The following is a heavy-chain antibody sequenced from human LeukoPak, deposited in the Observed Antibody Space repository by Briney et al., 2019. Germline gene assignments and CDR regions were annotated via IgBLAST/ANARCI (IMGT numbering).Heavy chain of an antibody. CDR2: IRYDGSNK. J-gene: IGHJ6*03. CDR1: GFTFSSYG. D-gene: IGHD4-11*01. V-gene: IGHV3-30*02. Sequence: PGGSLRLSCAASGFTFSSYGMHWVRQAPGKGLEWVAFIRYDGSNKYYADSVKGRFTISRDNSKNTLYLQMNSLRAEDTAVYYCAKAAATTFLYYYYYMDVWGKGTTVTVSS. CDR3: AKAAATTFLYYYYYMDV.